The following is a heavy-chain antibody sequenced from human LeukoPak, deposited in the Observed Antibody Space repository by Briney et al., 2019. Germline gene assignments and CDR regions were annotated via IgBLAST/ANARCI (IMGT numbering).Heavy chain of an antibody. J-gene: IGHJ6*03. CDR3: ARDGRGVHNWNQKRRTYYMDV. D-gene: IGHD1-20*01. CDR2: IYHSGST. V-gene: IGHV4-4*02. CDR1: GGSISSSNW. Sequence: PSETLSLTCAVSGGSISSSNWWSWVRQPPGKGLEWIGEIYHSGSTNYNPSLKSRVTISVDKSKNQFSLKLSSVTAADTAVYYCARDGRGVHNWNQKRRTYYMDVWGKGTTVTVSS.